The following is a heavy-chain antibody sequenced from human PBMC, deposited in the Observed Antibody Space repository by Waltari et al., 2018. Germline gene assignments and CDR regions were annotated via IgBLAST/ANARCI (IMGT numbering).Heavy chain of an antibody. CDR2: SIPIFGTA. Sequence: QVQLVQSGAEVKKPGSSVKVSCKASGGTFSSYAISWVRQAPGQGLEWMGRSIPIFGTANYAQKFQGRVTITADKSTSTAYMELSSLRSEDTAVYYCARGGFGEGAIPSGAFDIWGQGTMVTVSS. CDR3: ARGGFGEGAIPSGAFDI. CDR1: GGTFSSYA. V-gene: IGHV1-69*13. D-gene: IGHD3-10*01. J-gene: IGHJ3*02.